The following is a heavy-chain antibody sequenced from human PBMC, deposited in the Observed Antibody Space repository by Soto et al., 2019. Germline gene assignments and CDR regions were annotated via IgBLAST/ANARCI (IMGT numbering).Heavy chain of an antibody. D-gene: IGHD2-8*01. CDR3: VSQRTSVLTQAYFDY. J-gene: IGHJ4*02. Sequence: SETLSLTCTVSGGSVSNSNYYWGWIRQSPGKGLEWIGSVYYRGRSYSKSSVKSRVTMSVYTSKNQFSLNLNSVTASDTAVYYCVSQRTSVLTQAYFDYWGPGALVTVSS. CDR2: VYYRGRS. CDR1: GGSVSNSNYY. V-gene: IGHV4-39*01.